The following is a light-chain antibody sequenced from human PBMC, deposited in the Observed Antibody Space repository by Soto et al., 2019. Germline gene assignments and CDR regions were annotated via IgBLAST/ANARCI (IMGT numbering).Light chain of an antibody. J-gene: IGKJ4*01. CDR2: DAS. Sequence: EIVMTQSPATLSVSPGERATLSSRASQRVSSDLAWYQQKPGQAPRLLIYDASTRATGIPVRFSGSGSGTEFTLTISSLQSEDFALYYCQQYNKWPPLTFGGGTKVEI. CDR3: QQYNKWPPLT. CDR1: QRVSSD. V-gene: IGKV3-15*01.